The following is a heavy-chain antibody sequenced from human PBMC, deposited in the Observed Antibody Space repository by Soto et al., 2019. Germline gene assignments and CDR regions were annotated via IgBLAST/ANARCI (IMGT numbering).Heavy chain of an antibody. V-gene: IGHV6-1*01. D-gene: IGHD3-10*02. J-gene: IGHJ6*02. CDR3: ARLSVKFSTMSGGALYEFFYGMDV. CDR1: GDSVSSDITS. CDR2: TYYRSKWFH. Sequence: SQTLSLTCAISGDSVSSDITSWNWIRQSPSRGLEWLGRTYYRSKWFHDYAASVKSRITINPDTSKNHFSLNLTSVTAADTALYFCARLSVKFSTMSGGALYEFFYGMDVWGQGTTVTVSS.